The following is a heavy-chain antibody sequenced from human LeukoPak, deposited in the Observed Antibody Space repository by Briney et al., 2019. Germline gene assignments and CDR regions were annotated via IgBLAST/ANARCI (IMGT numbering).Heavy chain of an antibody. Sequence: SGGPLRLSCAASGFTVSSNYMTWVRQAPGEGLEWSSVIYSGDSSYYADSVKGRFTISRDNSKNTLYLQMNSLRAEDTAVYYCARVTGGYYFDYWGHGTLVTVSS. CDR3: ARVTGGYYFDY. CDR2: IYSGDSS. CDR1: GFTVSSNY. V-gene: IGHV3-53*01. J-gene: IGHJ4*01. D-gene: IGHD3-16*01.